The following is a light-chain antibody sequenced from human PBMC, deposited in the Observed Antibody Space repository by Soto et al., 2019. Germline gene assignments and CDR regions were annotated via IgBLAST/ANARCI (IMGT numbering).Light chain of an antibody. Sequence: QSVLTQPPSVSGAPGQRVTMSCTGSSSNIGAGYDVHWYQQLPGAAPKLLIYGNNNRPSGVPDRFSGSKSGTSASLAITGLQAEDEADYYCQSYDRSLSGLWVFGGGTQLTVL. CDR1: SSNIGAGYD. CDR2: GNN. CDR3: QSYDRSLSGLWV. V-gene: IGLV1-40*01. J-gene: IGLJ3*02.